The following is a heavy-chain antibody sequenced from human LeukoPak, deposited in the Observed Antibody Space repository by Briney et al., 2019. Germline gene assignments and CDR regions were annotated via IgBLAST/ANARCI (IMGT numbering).Heavy chain of an antibody. V-gene: IGHV4-39*01. Sequence: SETLSLTCTVSGGSISGYSYYWGWIRQPPGKGLEWIGSIYYSGSTYYNPSLKSRVTISVDTSKNQFSLKLSSVTAADTAVYYCARAIVVVPAAMKYFDYWGQGTLVTVSS. CDR3: ARAIVVVPAAMKYFDY. J-gene: IGHJ4*02. D-gene: IGHD2-2*01. CDR2: IYYSGST. CDR1: GGSISGYSYY.